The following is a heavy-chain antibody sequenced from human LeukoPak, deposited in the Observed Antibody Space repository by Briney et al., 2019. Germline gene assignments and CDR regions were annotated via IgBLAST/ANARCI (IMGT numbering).Heavy chain of an antibody. V-gene: IGHV3-7*01. CDR1: GFTLRRYW. J-gene: IGHJ4*02. CDR3: ARYIETPRRDLDY. CDR2: IKKDGSEK. Sequence: PVGALRLSCEASGFTLRRYWMSWLRQAPGKGLDWVARIKKDGSEKHYVDSVKGRFTISRDNAKNSVYLQMSALRAEDTAVYYCARYIETPRRDLDYWGQGTLVTVSS. D-gene: IGHD4-23*01.